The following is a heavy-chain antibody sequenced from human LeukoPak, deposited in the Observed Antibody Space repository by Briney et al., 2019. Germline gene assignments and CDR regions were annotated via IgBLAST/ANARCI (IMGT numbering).Heavy chain of an antibody. CDR1: GDSITSYSTYY. J-gene: IGHJ4*02. Sequence: SETLSHTCTVSGDSITSYSTYYWGWIRQPPGKGLEWIGSVFYSGTTYYNPSLKSRVTISLDMSKNQFSLKLTSVPAADTAVYYCARARGYSYASDYWGQGTLVTVSS. CDR2: VFYSGTT. CDR3: ARARGYSYASDY. D-gene: IGHD5-18*01. V-gene: IGHV4-39*07.